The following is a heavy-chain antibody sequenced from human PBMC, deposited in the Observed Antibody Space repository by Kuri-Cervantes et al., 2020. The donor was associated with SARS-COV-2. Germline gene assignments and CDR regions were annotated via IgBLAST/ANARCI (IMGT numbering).Heavy chain of an antibody. V-gene: IGHV4-39*07. J-gene: IGHJ4*02. CDR2: IYFTGST. D-gene: IGHD1-26*01. Sequence: SETLSLTCAVSGGSISSNSHYWGWIRQLPDKGLEWIGTIYFTGSTYYNPSLKSRVTISVDTSKNQFSLKLSSVTAADTAVYYCARSVGGGSYDPVELDYFDYWGQGTLVTVSS. CDR3: ARSVGGGSYDPVELDYFDY. CDR1: GGSISSNSHY.